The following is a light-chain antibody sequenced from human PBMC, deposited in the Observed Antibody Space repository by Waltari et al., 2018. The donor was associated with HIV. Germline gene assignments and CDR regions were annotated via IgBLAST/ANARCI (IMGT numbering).Light chain of an antibody. Sequence: CILTQPPSLSESPGKTVISPCTRSRGSSRSPYVPCYQQRPGSSPSTVIYADYQRPSGVPDRFSGSVDSSSNSASLTISGLRSDDEADYYCQSYDGTNWVFGGGTKLTVL. CDR1: RGSSRSPY. J-gene: IGLJ3*02. CDR3: QSYDGTNWV. V-gene: IGLV6-57*01. CDR2: ADY.